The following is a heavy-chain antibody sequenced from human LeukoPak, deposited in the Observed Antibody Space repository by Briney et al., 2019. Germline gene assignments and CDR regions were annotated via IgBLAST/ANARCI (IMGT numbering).Heavy chain of an antibody. J-gene: IGHJ4*02. CDR2: IYYSGST. D-gene: IGHD5-18*01. CDR3: ARDYQGGYGDKTVDY. CDR1: GGSIRNSDYY. V-gene: IGHV4-39*07. Sequence: PSETLSLTCTVSGGSIRNSDYYWGWFRQPPGKGLEWIGNIYYSGSTYYNPFLKSRVTISVDTSNNQFSLKLSSVTAADTAVYYCARDYQGGYGDKTVDYWGQGTLVTVSS.